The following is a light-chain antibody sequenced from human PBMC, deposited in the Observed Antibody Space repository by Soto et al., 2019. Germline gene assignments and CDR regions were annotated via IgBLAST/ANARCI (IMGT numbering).Light chain of an antibody. Sequence: DIQLTQSPSFLSASVGDRVTITCRASQGINSYVAWYQQKSGKAPKLLIYAASTLQSGVPSRFIGSGSGTEFTLTISSLQPEDFAIYHCHQLKSYPLTFGGGTKVEIK. CDR1: QGINSY. J-gene: IGKJ4*01. CDR2: AAS. V-gene: IGKV1-9*01. CDR3: HQLKSYPLT.